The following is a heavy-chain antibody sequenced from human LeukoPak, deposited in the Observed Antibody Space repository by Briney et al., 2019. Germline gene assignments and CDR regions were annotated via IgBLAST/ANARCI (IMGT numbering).Heavy chain of an antibody. J-gene: IGHJ5*02. CDR1: GYTFTSYG. D-gene: IGHD2-15*01. Sequence: ASVKVSCKASGYTFTSYGISWVRQAPGQGLEWMGWISAYNGNTNYAQKLQGRVTMTTDTSTSTAYMELRSLRSDDTAVYYCATAGHCSGGSCSDWFDPWGQGTLVTVSS. V-gene: IGHV1-18*01. CDR2: ISAYNGNT. CDR3: ATAGHCSGGSCSDWFDP.